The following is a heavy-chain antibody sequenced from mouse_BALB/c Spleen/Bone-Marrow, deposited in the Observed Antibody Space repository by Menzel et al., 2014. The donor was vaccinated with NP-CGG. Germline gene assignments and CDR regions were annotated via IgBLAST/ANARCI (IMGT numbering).Heavy chain of an antibody. D-gene: IGHD2-1*01. CDR2: IYPGDGST. CDR3: ARPDGNWEGSIDY. Sequence: QVQLQQSGPELVKPGASVKMSCKASGYTFTSCYIHWVKQSPGQGLEWIGWIYPGDGSTEYNEKFKGKTTLTADKSSSTAYMLLSSLTSEDSAIYFCARPDGNWEGSIDYWGPGPTGTVS. J-gene: IGHJ2*01. CDR1: GYTFTSCY. V-gene: IGHV1S56*01.